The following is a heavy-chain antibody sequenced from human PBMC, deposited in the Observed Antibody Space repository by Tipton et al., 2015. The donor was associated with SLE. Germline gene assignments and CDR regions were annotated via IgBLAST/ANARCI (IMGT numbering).Heavy chain of an antibody. CDR3: ARISSGWSPLDY. J-gene: IGHJ4*02. CDR1: GGSISSYY. D-gene: IGHD6-19*01. CDR2: IYYSGST. V-gene: IGHV4-59*01. Sequence: TLSLTCTVSGGSISSYYWSWIRQSPGKGLEWIGYIYYSGSTNYNPSLKSRVTISVDTSKNQFSLKLSSVTAADTAVYYCARISSGWSPLDYWGQGTLVTVSS.